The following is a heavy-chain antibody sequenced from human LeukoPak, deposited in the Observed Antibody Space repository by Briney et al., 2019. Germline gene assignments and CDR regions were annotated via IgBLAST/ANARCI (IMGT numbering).Heavy chain of an antibody. CDR3: ARVRLYSSSSPMDV. CDR1: GFTFNNHR. D-gene: IGHD6-6*01. V-gene: IGHV3-74*01. J-gene: IGHJ6*03. CDR2: IKTDGSSA. Sequence: PGGSLRLSCAASGFTFNNHRMHWVRQAPGKGLVWVSRIKTDGSSATYADSVKGRFTISRDNAKNTLYLQMNSLRAEDTAVYYCARVRLYSSSSPMDVWGKGTTVTVSS.